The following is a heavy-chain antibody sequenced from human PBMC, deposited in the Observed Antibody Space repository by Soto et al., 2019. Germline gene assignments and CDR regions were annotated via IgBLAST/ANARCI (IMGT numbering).Heavy chain of an antibody. CDR2: IIPILGIA. CDR3: ARSRDYDSTPNNWFDP. J-gene: IGHJ5*02. Sequence: QVQLVQSGAEVKKPGSSVKVSCKASGGTFSSYTISWVRQAPGQGLEWMGRIIPILGIANYAQKFQGRVTITADKSTSTAYMELSSLRSEDTAVYYCARSRDYDSTPNNWFDPWGQGTLVTVSS. D-gene: IGHD3-22*01. V-gene: IGHV1-69*02. CDR1: GGTFSSYT.